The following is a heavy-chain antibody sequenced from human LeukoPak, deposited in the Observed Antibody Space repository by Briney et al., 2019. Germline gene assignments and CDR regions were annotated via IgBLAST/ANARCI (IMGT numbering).Heavy chain of an antibody. V-gene: IGHV4-34*01. Sequence: SETLSLTCAVYGGSFSGYYWSWIRQPPGKGLEWIGEINHSGSTNYNPSLKSRVTVSVDTSKNQFSLKLSSVTAADTAVYYCARYYYMDVWGKGTTVTVSS. CDR2: INHSGST. J-gene: IGHJ6*03. CDR1: GGSFSGYY. CDR3: ARYYYMDV.